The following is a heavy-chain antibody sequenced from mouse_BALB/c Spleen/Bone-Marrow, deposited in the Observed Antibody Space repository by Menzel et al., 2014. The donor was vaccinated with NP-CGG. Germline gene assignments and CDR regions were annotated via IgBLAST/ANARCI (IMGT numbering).Heavy chain of an antibody. CDR3: AVRGITTATGAMDY. Sequence: EVKLVESGGGLVQPGGSLRLSCATSGFTFXDYYMSWVRQPPGKALEWLGFIRNKANGYTTEYSASVKGRFTISRDNSHSILYLQMNTLRAEDSATYHCAVRGITTATGAMDYWGQGTSVTVSS. CDR2: IRNKANGYTT. CDR1: GFTFXDYY. D-gene: IGHD1-2*01. V-gene: IGHV7-3*02. J-gene: IGHJ4*01.